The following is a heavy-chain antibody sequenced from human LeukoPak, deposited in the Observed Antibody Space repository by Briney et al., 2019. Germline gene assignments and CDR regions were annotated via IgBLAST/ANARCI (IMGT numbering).Heavy chain of an antibody. V-gene: IGHV3-48*03. CDR1: GFTFSSYE. CDR2: ISSSGSTI. Sequence: HPGGSLRLSCAASGFTFSSYEMNWVRQAPGKGLEWVSYISSSGSTICYADSVKGRFTISRDNAKNSLYLQMNSLRAEDTAVYYCARVMGGYYYDSSGYYYGGLSDYWGQGTLVTVSS. J-gene: IGHJ4*02. D-gene: IGHD3-22*01. CDR3: ARVMGGYYYDSSGYYYGGLSDY.